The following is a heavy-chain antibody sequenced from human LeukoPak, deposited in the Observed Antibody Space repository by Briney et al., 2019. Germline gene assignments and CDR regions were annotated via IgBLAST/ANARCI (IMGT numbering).Heavy chain of an antibody. J-gene: IGHJ4*02. D-gene: IGHD6-13*01. CDR2: IKPDGTTK. CDR1: GFPFSSYS. V-gene: IGHV3-7*03. CDR3: ARSIPYGTTWYGRSDY. Sequence: GGSLRLSCAASGFPFSSYSMTWVRQAPGKGLEWVANIKPDGTTKFYVDSVKGRFTISRDNALNSLYLQMNSLRAEDTAIYYCARSIPYGTTWYGRSDYWGQGTPVTVSS.